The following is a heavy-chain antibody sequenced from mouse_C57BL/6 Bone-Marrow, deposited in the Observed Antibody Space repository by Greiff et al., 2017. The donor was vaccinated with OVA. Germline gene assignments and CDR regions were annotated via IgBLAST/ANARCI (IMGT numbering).Heavy chain of an antibody. Sequence: VQLQQSGAELVRPGASVKLSCTASGFNIKDDYMHWVKQRPEQGLEWIGWIDPENGDIEYASKVPGKATITADTSSNTAYLQLSSRTSEDTAVYYCTTIWYEDYWGQGTTLTVSS. J-gene: IGHJ2*01. CDR2: IDPENGDI. V-gene: IGHV14-4*01. CDR1: GFNIKDDY. D-gene: IGHD2-14*01. CDR3: TTIWYEDY.